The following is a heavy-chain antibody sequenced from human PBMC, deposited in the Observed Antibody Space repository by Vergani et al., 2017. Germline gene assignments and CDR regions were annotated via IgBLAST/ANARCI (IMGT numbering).Heavy chain of an antibody. D-gene: IGHD2-2*02. V-gene: IGHV4-30-2*01. CDR2: IYHSGST. Sequence: QLQLQESGSGLVKPSQTLSLTCAVSGGSISSGGYSWSWIRQPPGKVLEWIGYIYHSGSTYYNPSLKSRVTISVDRSKNQFSLKLSSVTAADTAVYYCARDWGYCSSTSCYTGWFDPWGQGTLVTVSS. CDR1: GGSISSGGYS. J-gene: IGHJ5*02. CDR3: ARDWGYCSSTSCYTGWFDP.